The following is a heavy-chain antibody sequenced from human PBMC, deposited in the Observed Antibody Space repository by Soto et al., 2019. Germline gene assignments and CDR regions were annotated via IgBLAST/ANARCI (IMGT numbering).Heavy chain of an antibody. J-gene: IGHJ4*02. D-gene: IGHD6-19*01. CDR2: ISYDGTNK. CDR3: AKDELDVKGASRTTVTGPVGDY. V-gene: IGHV3-30*18. Sequence: QVQLVESGGGVVQPGRSLRLSCAASGFTFSNYGMHWVRQAPGKGLEWVAVISYDGTNKHYADSVKGRFTISRDNSKNTVYLQMDSLRIDDAALYYCAKDELDVKGASRTTVTGPVGDYWGQGALVTVSS. CDR1: GFTFSNYG.